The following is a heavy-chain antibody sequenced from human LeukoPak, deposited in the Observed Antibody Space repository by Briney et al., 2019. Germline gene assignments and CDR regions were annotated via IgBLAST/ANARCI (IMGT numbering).Heavy chain of an antibody. CDR2: IESNGITT. V-gene: IGHV3-74*01. CDR3: DRDYGWGTAGDY. D-gene: IGHD4-17*01. CDR1: GFTFSNYW. J-gene: IGHJ4*02. Sequence: PGGSLRLSCAASGFTFSNYWMHWVRQAPGKGLVWVSRIESNGITTNYADSVKGRFTVSRDNAKNTLYLQMNSLRAADTAVYYCDRDYGWGTAGDYWGQGTLVTVSS.